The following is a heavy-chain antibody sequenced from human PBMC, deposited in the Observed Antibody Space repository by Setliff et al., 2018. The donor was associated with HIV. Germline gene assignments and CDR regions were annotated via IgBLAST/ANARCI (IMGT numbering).Heavy chain of an antibody. J-gene: IGHJ4*02. Sequence: SETLSLTCTVSGGSISTDYWTWVRQSAGKGLEWIGRIQTSEGTKYNPSLNSRVTVSIDTPKDQFSLDLTSVTAADTAVYYCARGGYGSGNAYYFADWGQGTPVTVSS. CDR3: ARGGYGSGNAYYFAD. D-gene: IGHD3-10*01. CDR1: GGSISTDY. V-gene: IGHV4-4*07. CDR2: IQTSEGT.